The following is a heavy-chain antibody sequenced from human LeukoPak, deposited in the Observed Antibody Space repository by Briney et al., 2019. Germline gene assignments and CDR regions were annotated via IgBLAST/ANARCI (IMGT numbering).Heavy chain of an antibody. CDR1: GCIFTSYW. V-gene: IGHV5-51*01. Sequence: GGSLQSSCKGSGCIFTSYWIGWVRQLPGKGLEWMGIIYPGDADTRYSPSFQGQVTISADKSISTAYLQWSSLKASDTAMYYCASSVGGAADGTYYFDYWGQGTLVTVSS. CDR3: ASSVGGAADGTYYFDY. D-gene: IGHD6-13*01. CDR2: IYPGDADT. J-gene: IGHJ4*02.